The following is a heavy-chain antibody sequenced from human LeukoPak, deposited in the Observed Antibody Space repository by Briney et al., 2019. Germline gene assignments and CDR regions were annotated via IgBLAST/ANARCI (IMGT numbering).Heavy chain of an antibody. CDR3: ARDTEYSSD. CDR1: GFTFSGYA. Sequence: PGGSLRLSCAASGFTFSGYAMHWVRQAPGKGLEWVAVISYDGSNKYYADSVKGRFTISRDNSKNTLYLQMNSLRAEDTAVYYCARDTEYSSDWGQGTLVTVSS. CDR2: ISYDGSNK. V-gene: IGHV3-30-3*01. D-gene: IGHD6-6*01. J-gene: IGHJ4*02.